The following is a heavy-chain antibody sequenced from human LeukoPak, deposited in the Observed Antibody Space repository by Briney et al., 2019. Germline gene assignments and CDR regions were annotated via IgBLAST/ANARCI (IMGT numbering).Heavy chain of an antibody. J-gene: IGHJ5*02. CDR2: VFYSGST. V-gene: IGHV4-39*01. D-gene: IGHD1-20*01. CDR1: GDSISSSSSY. Sequence: PSETLSLTCTVSGDSISSSSSYWGWIRQPPGKGLEWIGSVFYSGSTYYNPSLKGRVTISVDTSKNLFSLKLSSVTAADTAVYYCARCLRYNWNDDRFDPWGQGTLVTVSS. CDR3: ARCLRYNWNDDRFDP.